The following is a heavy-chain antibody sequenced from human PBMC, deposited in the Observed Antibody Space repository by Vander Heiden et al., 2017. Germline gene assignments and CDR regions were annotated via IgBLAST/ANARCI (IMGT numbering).Heavy chain of an antibody. CDR2: IYYSGST. Sequence: QLQLQESGPGLVKPSETLSLTCTVSGGSISSSSYYWGWIRQPPGKGLEWIGSIYYSGSTYYNPSLKSRVTISVDTSKNQFSLKLSSVTAADTAVYYCARRPNWGPYYYYYYGMDVWGQGTTVTVS. V-gene: IGHV4-39*01. D-gene: IGHD7-27*01. CDR3: ARRPNWGPYYYYYYGMDV. J-gene: IGHJ6*02. CDR1: GGSISSSSYY.